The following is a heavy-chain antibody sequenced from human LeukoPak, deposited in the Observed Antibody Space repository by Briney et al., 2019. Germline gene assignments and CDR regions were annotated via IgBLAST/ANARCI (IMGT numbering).Heavy chain of an antibody. J-gene: IGHJ4*02. Sequence: MPSETLSLTCTVSGGSISSHYWSWIRQPPGKGLEWIGEINHSGSTNYNPSLKSRVTMSVDTSKNQFSLKLSSVTAADTAVYYCARVKSRVKTALLNKEYYFDYWGQGTLVTVSS. CDR1: GGSISSHY. CDR2: INHSGST. V-gene: IGHV4-34*01. CDR3: ARVKSRVKTALLNKEYYFDY. D-gene: IGHD1/OR15-1a*01.